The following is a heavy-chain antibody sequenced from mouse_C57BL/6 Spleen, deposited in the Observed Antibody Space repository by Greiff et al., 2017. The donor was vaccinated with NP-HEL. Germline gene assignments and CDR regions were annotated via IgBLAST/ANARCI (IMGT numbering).Heavy chain of an antibody. CDR3: AREGDYYGTYGWAMDY. CDR2: IYPGDGDT. CDR1: GYAFSSSW. Sequence: QVQLKESGPELVKPGASVKISCKASGYAFSSSWMNWVKQRPGKGLEWIGRIYPGDGDTNYNGKFKGKATLTADKSSSTAYMQLSSLTSEDSAVYFCAREGDYYGTYGWAMDYWGQGTSVTVSS. D-gene: IGHD2-1*01. J-gene: IGHJ4*01. V-gene: IGHV1-82*01.